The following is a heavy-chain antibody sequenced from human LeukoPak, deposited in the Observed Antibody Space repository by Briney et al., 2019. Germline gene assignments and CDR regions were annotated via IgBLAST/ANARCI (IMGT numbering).Heavy chain of an antibody. D-gene: IGHD6-6*01. J-gene: IGHJ4*02. CDR2: INWNGGST. CDR3: ARGADEYSSSPPDY. Sequence: GGSLRLSCAASGFTFDDYGMSWVRQAPGKGLEWVSGINWNGGSTGYADSVKGRFTISRDNAKKSLYLQMNSLRAEDTALYYCARGADEYSSSPPDYWGQGTLVTVSS. V-gene: IGHV3-20*04. CDR1: GFTFDDYG.